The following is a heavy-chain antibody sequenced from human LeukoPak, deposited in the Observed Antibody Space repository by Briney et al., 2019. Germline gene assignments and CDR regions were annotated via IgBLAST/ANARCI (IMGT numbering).Heavy chain of an antibody. J-gene: IGHJ4*02. CDR3: ARGLTWIQLWSY. CDR1: GGSFSGYY. V-gene: IGHV4-34*01. D-gene: IGHD5-18*01. Sequence: SETLSLTCAVYGGSFSGYYWNWIRQPPGKGLEWIGEINHSGSTNYNPSLKSRVTISVDTSKNQFSLKLSSVTAADTAVYYCARGLTWIQLWSYWGQGTLVTVSS. CDR2: INHSGST.